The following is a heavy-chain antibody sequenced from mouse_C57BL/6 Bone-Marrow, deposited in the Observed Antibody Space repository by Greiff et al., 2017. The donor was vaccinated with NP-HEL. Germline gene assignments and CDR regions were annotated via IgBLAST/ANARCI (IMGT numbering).Heavy chain of an antibody. V-gene: IGHV1-18*01. D-gene: IGHD2-4*01. CDR2: INPNNGGT. CDR3: ARLRLRRGAWFAY. CDR1: GYTFTDYN. Sequence: EVQLQQSGPELVKPGASVKIPCKASGYTFTDYNMDWVKQSHGKSLEWIGDINPNNGGTIYNQKFKGKATLTVDKSSSTAYMELRSLTSEDTAVYYCARLRLRRGAWFAYWGQGTLVTVSA. J-gene: IGHJ3*01.